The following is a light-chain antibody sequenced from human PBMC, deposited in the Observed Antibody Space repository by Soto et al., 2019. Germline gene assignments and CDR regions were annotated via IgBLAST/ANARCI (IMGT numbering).Light chain of an antibody. J-gene: IGKJ5*01. Sequence: EIVLTQSPGTLSLSPGERATLSCRASQRISNNYLAWYQQRPGQAPRLLIYGASSRANGIPERFSGSGSGADFALTVSSLEPEDFAVYYCQQYGSSPPITFGQGTRLEIK. V-gene: IGKV3-20*01. CDR2: GAS. CDR3: QQYGSSPPIT. CDR1: QRISNNY.